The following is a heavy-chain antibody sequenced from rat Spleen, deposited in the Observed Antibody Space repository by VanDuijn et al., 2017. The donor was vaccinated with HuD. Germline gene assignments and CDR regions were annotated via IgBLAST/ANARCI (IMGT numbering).Heavy chain of an antibody. D-gene: IGHD5-1*01. CDR1: GFIFNNYW. Sequence: EVQLVESGGGLVQPGRSLKLSCEASGFIFNNYWMTWIRQAPGKGLEWVASITSTGDNIYYPDSVKGRFSISRDNAQNTLYLHMNSLRSEDTATYYCARHDWELGYFDFWGPGTMVTVSS. J-gene: IGHJ1*01. CDR3: ARHDWELGYFDF. CDR2: ITSTGDNI. V-gene: IGHV5-31*01.